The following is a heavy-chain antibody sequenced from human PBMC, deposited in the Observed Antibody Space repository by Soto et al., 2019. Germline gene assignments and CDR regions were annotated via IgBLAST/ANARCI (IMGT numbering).Heavy chain of an antibody. D-gene: IGHD2-15*01. CDR3: ARTYCSGGSCYTSAFDI. Sequence: ASVKVSCKASGYTFTSYAMHWVRQAPGQRLEWMGWINAGNGNTKYSQKFQGRVTITRDTSASTAYMELSSLRSEDTAVYYCARTYCSGGSCYTSAFDIWGQGTMVTVSS. CDR2: INAGNGNT. CDR1: GYTFTSYA. V-gene: IGHV1-3*01. J-gene: IGHJ3*02.